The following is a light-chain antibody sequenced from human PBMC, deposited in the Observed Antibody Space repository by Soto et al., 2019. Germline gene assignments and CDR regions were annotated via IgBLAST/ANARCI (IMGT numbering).Light chain of an antibody. CDR1: QSVSSN. J-gene: IGKJ1*01. V-gene: IGKV3-15*01. CDR3: QQYNNWPRRT. CDR2: GAS. Sequence: EIVMTQSPATLSVSPGERATLSCRASQSVSSNLALYQQKPGQAPRRLIYGASTRATGIPARFSGSGSGTEFTLTISSLQSEDFSVYYCQQYNNWPRRTFGQGTKVEIK.